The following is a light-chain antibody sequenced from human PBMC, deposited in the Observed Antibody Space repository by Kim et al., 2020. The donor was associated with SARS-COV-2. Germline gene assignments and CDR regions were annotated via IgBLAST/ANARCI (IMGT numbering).Light chain of an antibody. CDR1: QSVSSNY. J-gene: IGKJ2*01. CDR3: QQYGSSPYT. CDR2: DAS. V-gene: IGKV3D-20*01. Sequence: EIVLTQSPVTLSLSPGERATLSCGASQSVSSNYLVWYQQKPGLAPRLLIYDASKRATGIPDRFSGSGSGTDFTLTITRLEPEDFAVYYCQQYGSSPYTFGQGTKL.